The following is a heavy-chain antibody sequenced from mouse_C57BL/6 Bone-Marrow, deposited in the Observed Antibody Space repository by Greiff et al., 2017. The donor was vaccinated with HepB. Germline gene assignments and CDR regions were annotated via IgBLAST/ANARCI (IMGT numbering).Heavy chain of an antibody. J-gene: IGHJ4*01. CDR2: INPNNGGT. Sequence: EVKLMESGPELVKPGASVKIPCKASGYTFTDYNMDWVKQSHGKSLEWIGDINPNNGGTIYNQKFKGKATLTVDKSSSTAYMELRSLTSEDTAVYYCARWGYGSSPYYYAMDYWGQGTSVTVSS. V-gene: IGHV1-18*01. D-gene: IGHD1-1*01. CDR3: ARWGYGSSPYYYAMDY. CDR1: GYTFTDYN.